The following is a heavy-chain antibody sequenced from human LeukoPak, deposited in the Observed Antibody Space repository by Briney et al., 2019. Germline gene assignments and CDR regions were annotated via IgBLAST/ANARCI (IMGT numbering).Heavy chain of an antibody. CDR2: IYTSGST. CDR3: ARVQGIAVTNNWFDP. J-gene: IGHJ5*02. V-gene: IGHV4-4*07. Sequence: PSETLSLTCTVSGGSISSYYWSWIRQPAGKGLEWIGRIYTSGSTNYNPSLKSRVTMSVDTSKNQFSLKLSSVTAADTAVYYCARVQGIAVTNNWFDPWGQGTLVTVSS. D-gene: IGHD6-19*01. CDR1: GGSISSYY.